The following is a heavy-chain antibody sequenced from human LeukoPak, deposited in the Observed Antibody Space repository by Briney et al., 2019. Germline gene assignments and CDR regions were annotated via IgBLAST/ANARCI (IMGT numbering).Heavy chain of an antibody. Sequence: PGGSLRLSCAASGFTFSNTWMTWVRQSPGRGLEWVSRIKSDGSSTAYADSVKGRFTISRDNAENTLYLQMNSLRAEDTAVYYCARAGTGLAFDIWGQGTMVTVSS. D-gene: IGHD2-8*02. CDR2: IKSDGSST. CDR1: GFTFSNTW. V-gene: IGHV3-74*01. CDR3: ARAGTGLAFDI. J-gene: IGHJ3*02.